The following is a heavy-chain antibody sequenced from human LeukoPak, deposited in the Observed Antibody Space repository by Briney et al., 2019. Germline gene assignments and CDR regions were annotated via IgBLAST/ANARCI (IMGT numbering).Heavy chain of an antibody. CDR3: ARDLEHCRNIICSNSAY. CDR1: GYNFDRYG. J-gene: IGHJ4*02. Sequence: GASVKVSCKGSGYNFDRYGVNWVRQAPGQGLEWVGWISTYNGNTFYAQKFEGRVTMTTDTTTNTVYMDLRSLRSDDTAVYYCARDLEHCRNIICSNSAYWGQGTLVTVSS. D-gene: IGHD2-2*01. CDR2: ISTYNGNT. V-gene: IGHV1-18*04.